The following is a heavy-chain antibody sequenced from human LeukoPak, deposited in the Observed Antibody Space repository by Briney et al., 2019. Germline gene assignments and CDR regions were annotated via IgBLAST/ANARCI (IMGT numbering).Heavy chain of an antibody. Sequence: PGGSLRLSCAASGFTFSSYGMHWVRQAPGKGLEWVAFIRYDGSNKYYADSVKGRFTISRDNSKNTLYLQMNSLRAEDTAVYYCAKDHDTLTGGDYWGQGTLVTVSS. J-gene: IGHJ4*02. CDR3: AKDHDTLTGGDY. CDR2: IRYDGSNK. V-gene: IGHV3-30*02. D-gene: IGHD3-9*01. CDR1: GFTFSSYG.